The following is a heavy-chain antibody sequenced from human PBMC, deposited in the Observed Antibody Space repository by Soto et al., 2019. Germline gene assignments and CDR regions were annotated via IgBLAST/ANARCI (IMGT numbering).Heavy chain of an antibody. Sequence: SQTISLTAAIARDSVSSNSTGWSCVRQSPSRGLEWLRRTYYRSKWYYEYAVSVRGRLTINPDTSKNQYSLQLNSVTPEDTAVYFCARGEQYCGRIVDYWGQGTLVTVSS. CDR2: TYYRSKWYY. CDR3: ARGEQYCGRIVDY. J-gene: IGHJ4*01. V-gene: IGHV6-1*01. D-gene: IGHD3-16*01. CDR1: RDSVSSNSTG.